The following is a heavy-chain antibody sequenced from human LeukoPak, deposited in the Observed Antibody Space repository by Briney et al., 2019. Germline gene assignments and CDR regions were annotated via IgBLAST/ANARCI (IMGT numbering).Heavy chain of an antibody. J-gene: IGHJ3*02. V-gene: IGHV1-46*01. CDR2: INPTGGST. CDR1: GYTFTSYY. Sequence: ASVKVSCKASGYTFTSYYMHWVRQAPGQGLEWMGLINPTGGSTGYAQKFQGRVTMTRDMSTSTVYMELTSLRSEDTAVYYCASLAGGNSESGDAFDIWGQGTMVTVSS. D-gene: IGHD4-23*01. CDR3: ASLAGGNSESGDAFDI.